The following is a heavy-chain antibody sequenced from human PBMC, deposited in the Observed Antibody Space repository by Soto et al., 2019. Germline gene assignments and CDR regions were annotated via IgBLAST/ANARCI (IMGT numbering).Heavy chain of an antibody. V-gene: IGHV3-30-3*01. D-gene: IGHD2-2*01. J-gene: IGHJ6*02. CDR2: ISYDGSNK. CDR3: AREIPALSSSSTSKYYYYGMDV. Sequence: QVQLVESGGGVVQPGRSLRLSCAASGFTFSSYAMHWVRQAPGKGLEWVAVISYDGSNKYYADSVKGRFTISRDNSKNTLYLQMNSLRAEDTAVYYCAREIPALSSSSTSKYYYYGMDVWGQGTTVTVSS. CDR1: GFTFSSYA.